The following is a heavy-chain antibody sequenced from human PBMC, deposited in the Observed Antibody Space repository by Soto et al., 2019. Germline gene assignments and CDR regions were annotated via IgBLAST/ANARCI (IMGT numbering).Heavy chain of an antibody. J-gene: IGHJ4*02. D-gene: IGHD3-10*01. CDR1: GYTFTGYY. CDR2: INPNSGGT. CDR3: ARDYYGSGSYYYDY. V-gene: IGHV1-2*02. Sequence: ASVKVSCKASGYTFTGYYMHWVRQAPGQGLEWMGWINPNSGGTNYAQKFQGRVTMTRDTSISTAYMEPSRLRSDDTAVYYCARDYYGSGSYYYDYWGQGTLVTVSS.